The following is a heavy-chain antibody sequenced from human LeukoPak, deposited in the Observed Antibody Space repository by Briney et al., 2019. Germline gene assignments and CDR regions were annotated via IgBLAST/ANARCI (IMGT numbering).Heavy chain of an antibody. CDR1: AFTFSSYE. V-gene: IGHV3-48*03. Sequence: GGSLRLSCAASAFTFSSYEMNWVRQAPGKGPEWVSYISSSGSTIYYADSVKGRFTISRDNAKNSLYLQMNSLRAEDTAVYYCAELGITMIGGVWGKGTTVTISS. D-gene: IGHD3-10*02. J-gene: IGHJ6*04. CDR2: ISSSGSTI. CDR3: AELGITMIGGV.